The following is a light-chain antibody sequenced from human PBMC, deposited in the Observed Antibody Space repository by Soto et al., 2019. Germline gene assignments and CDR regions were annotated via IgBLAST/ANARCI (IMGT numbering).Light chain of an antibody. V-gene: IGKV1-33*01. Sequence: DIQMTQSPSSLSASVVDRFTSTFQASQNINNYLNWYQQKPGRAPKLLIYDASNLEAGVPSRFRGSGSGTEFTLTISRLQPDDVATYYCLQYSSHSWTFGQGTKVDIK. CDR2: DAS. CDR3: LQYSSHSWT. CDR1: QNINNY. J-gene: IGKJ1*01.